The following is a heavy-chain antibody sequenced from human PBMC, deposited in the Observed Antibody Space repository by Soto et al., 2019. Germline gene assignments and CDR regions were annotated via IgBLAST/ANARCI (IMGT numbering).Heavy chain of an antibody. CDR2: TNSDGSST. CDR3: ASLGRTGDFDY. J-gene: IGHJ4*02. Sequence: TGGSLRLSCAASGFTFNSYWMHWVRQAPGKGLVWVSRTNSDGSSTNYADSVKGRFTISRDNAKNTLYLQMNSLRADDTAVYYCASLGRTGDFDYWGLGTLVTVSS. V-gene: IGHV3-74*01. D-gene: IGHD7-27*01. CDR1: GFTFNSYW.